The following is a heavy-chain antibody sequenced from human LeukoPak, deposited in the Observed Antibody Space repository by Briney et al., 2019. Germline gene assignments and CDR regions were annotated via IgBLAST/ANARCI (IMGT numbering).Heavy chain of an antibody. J-gene: IGHJ4*02. Sequence: ASVKVSCKASGGTFSSYAISWVRQAPGQGLEWMGGIIPIFGTANYAQKFQGRVTITADESTSTAYMELSSLRSEDTAVYYCARDRRTYYYDSSGYYSFDYWGQGTLVTVSS. D-gene: IGHD3-22*01. V-gene: IGHV1-69*13. CDR3: ARDRRTYYYDSSGYYSFDY. CDR2: IIPIFGTA. CDR1: GGTFSSYA.